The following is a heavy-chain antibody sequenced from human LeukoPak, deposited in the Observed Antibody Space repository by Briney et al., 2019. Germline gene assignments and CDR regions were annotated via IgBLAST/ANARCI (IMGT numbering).Heavy chain of an antibody. CDR3: AREGITYYDFWSGYYNQYYFDY. CDR1: GYTFTSYG. D-gene: IGHD3-3*01. J-gene: IGHJ4*02. Sequence: ASVKVSCKASGYTFTSYGISWVRQAPGQGLEWMGWISAYNGNTNYAQKPQGRVTMTTDTSTSTAYMELRSLRSDDTAVYYCAREGITYYDFWSGYYNQYYFDYWGQGTLVTVSS. CDR2: ISAYNGNT. V-gene: IGHV1-18*01.